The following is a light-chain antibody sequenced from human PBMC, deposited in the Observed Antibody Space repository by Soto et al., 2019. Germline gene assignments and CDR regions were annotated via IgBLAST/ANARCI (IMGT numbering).Light chain of an antibody. CDR3: PSADSDSSYVV. Sequence: SYELTQPPSVSMSPGQTARITCSGDALTHQYTYWYQQKPGQAPVLVIYKDSERPSGITERFSGSSSGTTATLTITGVQADDEADYYCPSADSDSSYVVFGGGTKVTVL. V-gene: IGLV3-25*03. CDR1: ALTHQY. J-gene: IGLJ2*01. CDR2: KDS.